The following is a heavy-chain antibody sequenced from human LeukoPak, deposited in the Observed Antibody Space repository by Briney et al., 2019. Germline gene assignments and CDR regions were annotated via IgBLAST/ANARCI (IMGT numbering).Heavy chain of an antibody. V-gene: IGHV4-39*07. CDR2: IYYSGST. CDR3: ASPLSGSYRPEFDY. D-gene: IGHD1-26*01. J-gene: IGHJ4*02. Sequence: SETLSLTCTVSGGSISSSSYYWGWIRQPPGKGLEWIGSIYYSGSTYYNPSLKSRVTISVDTSKNQFSLKLSSVTAADTAVYYCASPLSGSYRPEFDYWGQGTLVTVSS. CDR1: GGSISSSSYY.